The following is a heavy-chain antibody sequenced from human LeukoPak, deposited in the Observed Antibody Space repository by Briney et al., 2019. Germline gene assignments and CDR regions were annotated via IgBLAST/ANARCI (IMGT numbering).Heavy chain of an antibody. J-gene: IGHJ1*01. CDR2: IIPIFGTA. D-gene: IGHD2-2*01. Sequence: ASVKVSCKASGGTFSSYAISWVRQAPGQGLEWMGGIIPIFGTANYAQKFQGRVTITADESTSTAYMELSSLRSEDTAVYSCARDQVVPAARHEYFQHWGQGTLVTVSS. CDR3: ARDQVVPAARHEYFQH. CDR1: GGTFSSYA. V-gene: IGHV1-69*13.